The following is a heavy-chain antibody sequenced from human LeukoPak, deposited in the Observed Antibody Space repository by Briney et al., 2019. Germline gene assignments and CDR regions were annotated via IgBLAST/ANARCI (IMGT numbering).Heavy chain of an antibody. D-gene: IGHD3-16*01. V-gene: IGHV3-48*04. CDR1: GFTFIGHN. CDR2: VSISSGTI. J-gene: IGHJ4*02. CDR3: ARAMSTFGGVRNYFDS. Sequence: GGSLRLSCAASGFTFIGHNMNWVRQAPGKGLEWVSFVSISSGTIYYADSVKGRFRISRDNAKSSLDLEMNSLRAEDTAVYYCARAMSTFGGVRNYFDSWGQGTLVTVSS.